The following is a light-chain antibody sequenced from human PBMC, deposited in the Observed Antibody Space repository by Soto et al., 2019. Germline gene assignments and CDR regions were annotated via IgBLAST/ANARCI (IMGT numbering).Light chain of an antibody. CDR2: DDS. CDR1: NIGSKS. CDR3: QVWDSSDHPHVV. V-gene: IGLV3-21*02. Sequence: SSELTQPPSVSVAPGQTASITCGGNNIGSKSVHWYQQKPGQAPVLVVYDDSDRPSGIPERFSGSNSGNTATLTISRVEAGDEADYYCQVWDSSDHPHVVFGGGTKVTVL. J-gene: IGLJ2*01.